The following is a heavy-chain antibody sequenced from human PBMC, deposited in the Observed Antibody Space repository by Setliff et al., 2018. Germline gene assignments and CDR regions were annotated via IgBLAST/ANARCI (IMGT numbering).Heavy chain of an antibody. V-gene: IGHV4-39*07. CDR1: GGSISSSSYY. CDR2: IYYSGST. CDR3: ARQQQLVIGSTAYYYYGMDV. Sequence: SETLSLTCTVSGGSISSSSYYWGWIRQPPGKGLEWIGIIYYSGSTYYNPSLKSRVTISVDTSKNQFSLKLSSVTAADTAVYYCARQQQLVIGSTAYYYYGMDVLGQGTTVTVSS. J-gene: IGHJ6*02. D-gene: IGHD6-13*01.